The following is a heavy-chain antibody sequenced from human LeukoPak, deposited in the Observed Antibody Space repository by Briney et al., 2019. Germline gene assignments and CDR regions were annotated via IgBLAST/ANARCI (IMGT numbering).Heavy chain of an antibody. CDR3: ARGHPKPRNYGYYYYGMDV. Sequence: SETLSLTCTVSGGSISSYYWSWIRQPPGKGLEWIAYISDIGSINYNPSLKSRVTISLDTSKNQFSLKLSSVTAADTAVYYCARGHPKPRNYGYYYYGMDVWGQGTTVTVSS. V-gene: IGHV4-59*12. CDR2: ISDIGSI. CDR1: GGSISSYY. J-gene: IGHJ6*02. D-gene: IGHD4-11*01.